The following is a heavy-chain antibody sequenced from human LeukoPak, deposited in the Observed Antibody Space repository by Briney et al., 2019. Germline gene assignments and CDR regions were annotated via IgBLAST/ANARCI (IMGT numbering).Heavy chain of an antibody. CDR2: ISSSSSYM. V-gene: IGHV3-21*01. D-gene: IGHD2-21*01. J-gene: IGHJ4*02. Sequence: GGFLRLSCAASGFTFSTYRMNWVRQAPGKGLEWVSSISSSSSYMYYADSLKGRFTISRDNAKNSLYLQMDSLRAEDTAVYYCARFAYCGGDCYYFDYWGQGTLVTVSS. CDR3: ARFAYCGGDCYYFDY. CDR1: GFTFSTYR.